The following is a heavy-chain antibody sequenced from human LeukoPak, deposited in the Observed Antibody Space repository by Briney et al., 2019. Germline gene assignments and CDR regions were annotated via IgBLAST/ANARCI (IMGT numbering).Heavy chain of an antibody. D-gene: IGHD3-22*01. CDR2: ISAYNGNT. CDR3: ARDKKVVVTTWCCAFDI. CDR1: GYTFTSYG. V-gene: IGHV1-18*01. J-gene: IGHJ3*02. Sequence: ASVKVSCKASGYTFTSYGISWVRQAPGQGLEWMGWISAYNGNTNYAQKLQGRVTMTTDTSTSTAYMELRSLRSDDTAVYYCARDKKVVVTTWCCAFDIWGQGTMVTVSS.